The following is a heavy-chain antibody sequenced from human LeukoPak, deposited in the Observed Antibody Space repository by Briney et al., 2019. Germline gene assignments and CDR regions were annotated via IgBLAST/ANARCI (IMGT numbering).Heavy chain of an antibody. Sequence: GGSLRLSCAASGFTFTNYWMSWVRQAPGKGLEWVGRIKSTTDGGTTDYAAPVKGRFTISRDDSKNTLYLQMNSLKTEDTAVYYCTTDRDGYYCYYGMDVWGQGTTVTVSS. V-gene: IGHV3-15*01. CDR1: GFTFTNYW. J-gene: IGHJ6*02. CDR3: TTDRDGYYCYYGMDV. D-gene: IGHD2-21*02. CDR2: IKSTTDGGTT.